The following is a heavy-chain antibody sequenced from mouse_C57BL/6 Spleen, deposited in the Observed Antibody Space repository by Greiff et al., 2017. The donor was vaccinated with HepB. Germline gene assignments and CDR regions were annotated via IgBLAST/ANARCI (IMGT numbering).Heavy chain of an antibody. Sequence: QVHVKQSGAELVRPGTSVKVSCKASGYAFTNYLIEWVKQRPGQGLEWIGVINPGSGGTNYNEKFKGKATLTADKSSSTAYMQLSSLTSEDSAVYFCARERDYDGFAYWGQGTLVTVSA. D-gene: IGHD2-4*01. CDR1: GYAFTNYL. J-gene: IGHJ3*01. V-gene: IGHV1-54*01. CDR3: ARERDYDGFAY. CDR2: INPGSGGT.